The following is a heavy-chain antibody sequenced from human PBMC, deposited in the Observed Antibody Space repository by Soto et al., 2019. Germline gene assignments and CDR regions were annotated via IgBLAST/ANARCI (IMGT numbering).Heavy chain of an antibody. CDR1: GFTFGDYA. CDR3: TRDRHYDYVWGSYPY. CDR2: IRSKAYGGTT. J-gene: IGHJ4*02. D-gene: IGHD3-16*02. V-gene: IGHV3-49*04. Sequence: QTGGSLRLSCTASGFTFGDYAMSWVRQAPGKGLEWVGFIRSKAYGGTTEYAASVKGRFTISRDDSKSIAYLQMNSLKTEDTAVYYCTRDRHYDYVWGSYPYWGQGTLVTVSS.